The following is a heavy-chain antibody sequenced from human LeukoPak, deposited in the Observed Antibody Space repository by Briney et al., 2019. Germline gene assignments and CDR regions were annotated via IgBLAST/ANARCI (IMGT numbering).Heavy chain of an antibody. CDR2: ISGSGGST. J-gene: IGHJ4*02. V-gene: IGHV3-23*01. Sequence: PGGSLRLSCAASGFTFSSYAMSWVRQAPGKGLEWVSAISGSGGSTYYADSVKGRSTISRDNSKNTLYLQMNSLRAEDTAVYYCAKYLFQVGYFDYWGQGTLVTVSS. CDR3: AKYLFQVGYFDY. CDR1: GFTFSSYA. D-gene: IGHD2/OR15-2a*01.